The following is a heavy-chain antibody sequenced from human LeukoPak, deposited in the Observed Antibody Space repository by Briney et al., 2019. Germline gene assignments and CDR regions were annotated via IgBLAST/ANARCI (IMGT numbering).Heavy chain of an antibody. CDR3: ARAYGDYVTARSFNDAFDI. Sequence: SETLSLTCTVSGGSISSYYWSWIRQPAGKGLEWIGRIYNSGSTTYNPSLKSRVTMPVDTSKNQFSLKLSSVTAADTAVYYCARAYGDYVTARSFNDAFDIWGQGTMVTVSS. J-gene: IGHJ3*02. D-gene: IGHD4-17*01. CDR1: GGSISSYY. CDR2: IYNSGST. V-gene: IGHV4-4*07.